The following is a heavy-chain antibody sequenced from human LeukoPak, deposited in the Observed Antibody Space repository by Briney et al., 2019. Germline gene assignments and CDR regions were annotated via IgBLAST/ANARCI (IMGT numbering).Heavy chain of an antibody. CDR1: GFTFSSYW. CDR3: ARGFDWDTTMGY. D-gene: IGHD3-9*01. V-gene: IGHV3-74*01. CDR2: INGDGSRT. Sequence: GGSPRLSCAASGFTFSSYWMHWVRQAPGKGLVWVSRINGDGSRTTYADSVKGRYTISRDNAKNTLYLQMNSLRAEDTAVYYCARGFDWDTTMGYWGQGTLVTVSS. J-gene: IGHJ4*02.